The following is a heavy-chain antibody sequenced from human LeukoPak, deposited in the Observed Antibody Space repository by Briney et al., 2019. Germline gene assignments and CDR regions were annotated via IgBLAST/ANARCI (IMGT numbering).Heavy chain of an antibody. CDR1: GFTFSTYP. CDR3: VKDTNNPGVAGGDY. Sequence: GGSLRLSCSASGFTFSTYPMHWVRQAPGKGLEYVSSTSSNGGTTYYADSVRGRFTNSRDNSKNTLYLQMNSLRTEDTAVYYCVKDTNNPGVAGGDYWGQGTLVTVSS. CDR2: TSSNGGTT. J-gene: IGHJ4*02. V-gene: IGHV3-64D*06. D-gene: IGHD6-19*01.